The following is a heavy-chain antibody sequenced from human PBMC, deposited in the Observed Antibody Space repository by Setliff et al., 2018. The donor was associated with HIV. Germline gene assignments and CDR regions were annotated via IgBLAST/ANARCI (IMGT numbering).Heavy chain of an antibody. Sequence: ASVKVSCKASGYTFTGYFLHWVRQAPGQGLEWMGRIIPNSGGTNCAQKFQGRVTMTRDTSISTAYMELSRLRSDDTAVYYCASKVYCTNGVCLDAFDIRGQGTMVTVSS. D-gene: IGHD2-8*01. CDR1: GYTFTGYF. CDR2: IIPNSGGT. V-gene: IGHV1-2*06. CDR3: ASKVYCTNGVCLDAFDI. J-gene: IGHJ3*02.